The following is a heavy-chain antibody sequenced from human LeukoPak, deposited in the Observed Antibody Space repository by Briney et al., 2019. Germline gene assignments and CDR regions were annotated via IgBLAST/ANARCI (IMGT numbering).Heavy chain of an antibody. CDR1: GFTFSNYW. D-gene: IGHD1-26*01. Sequence: GGSLRLSCAASGFTFSNYWMGWARQAPGKRLEWVANMNIDGSEKYYADSVKGRFSISRDNARNSVYLQMASLRVEDTAVYYCARDPVEWELLLDYWGQGTLVTVSS. V-gene: IGHV3-7*01. CDR2: MNIDGSEK. J-gene: IGHJ4*02. CDR3: ARDPVEWELLLDY.